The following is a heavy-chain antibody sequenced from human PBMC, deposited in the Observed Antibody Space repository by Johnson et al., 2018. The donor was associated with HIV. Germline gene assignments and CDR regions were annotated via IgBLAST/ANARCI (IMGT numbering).Heavy chain of an antibody. Sequence: EQLVESGGGLVKPGGSLRLSCAASVFTFDDYGMSWVREVPGKGLEWVSGINWNGGSTTYADSVKGRFTISRDNAKNSLYLQMNSLRAEDTAMYYCARGSLSGSPDIWGQGTMSPSLQ. CDR3: ARGSLSGSPDI. CDR2: INWNGGST. D-gene: IGHD1-26*01. V-gene: IGHV3-20*04. J-gene: IGHJ3*02. CDR1: VFTFDDYG.